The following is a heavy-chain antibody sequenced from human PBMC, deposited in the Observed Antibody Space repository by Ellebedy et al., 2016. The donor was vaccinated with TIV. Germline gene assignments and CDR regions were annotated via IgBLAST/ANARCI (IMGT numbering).Heavy chain of an antibody. Sequence: PGGSLRLSCSASGFTFSHYAMHWVRQAPGKGLEYVSAMNNNGGNTYSADSVKGRFTISRDNSKNKLYLQMNSLRPEDTAMYYCVKDRGDIIRDFDYWGQGTLVTVSS. V-gene: IGHV3-64D*06. J-gene: IGHJ4*02. CDR2: MNNNGGNT. CDR1: GFTFSHYA. D-gene: IGHD2-21*02. CDR3: VKDRGDIIRDFDY.